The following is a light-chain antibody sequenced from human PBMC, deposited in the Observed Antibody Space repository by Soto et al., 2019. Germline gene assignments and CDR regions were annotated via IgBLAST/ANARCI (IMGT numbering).Light chain of an antibody. CDR3: QQYNNWPPWT. CDR1: QSVSSN. V-gene: IGKV3-15*01. CDR2: GAS. J-gene: IGKJ1*01. Sequence: EIVMTQSPATLSVSPGERATLSCRASQSVSSNLAWYQQKPGQAPRLLIYGASTRATGIPARFSGSGSGTDCTLTISSLQSEDFAVYYCQQYNNWPPWTFGPGTKVEIK.